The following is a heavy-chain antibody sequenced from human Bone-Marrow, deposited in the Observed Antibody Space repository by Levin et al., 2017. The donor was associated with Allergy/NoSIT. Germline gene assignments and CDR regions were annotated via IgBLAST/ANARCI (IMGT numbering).Heavy chain of an antibody. J-gene: IGHJ6*02. Sequence: PGGSLRLSCAASGFTFDDYAMHWVRQIPGKGLEWVSGISWNSKDIDYADSVKGRFTISRDNAQNSLYLQMNSLRTEDTAFYHCARDSRPGIPEPGDYYHYYGVDVWGQGTTVTVSS. D-gene: IGHD1-14*01. CDR1: GFTFDDYA. CDR3: ARDSRPGIPEPGDYYHYYGVDV. V-gene: IGHV3-9*01. CDR2: ISWNSKDI.